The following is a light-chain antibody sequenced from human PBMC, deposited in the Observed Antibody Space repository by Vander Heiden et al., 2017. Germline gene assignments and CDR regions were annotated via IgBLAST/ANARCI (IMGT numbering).Light chain of an antibody. CDR1: STNIGSNS. CDR3: AAWDDSLSVLYV. V-gene: IGLV1-44*01. J-gene: IGLJ1*01. Sequence: QSVLTPPPSASGTPGQRVTISCSGSSTNIGSNSVNWYQHLPGTAPKLLIHSSNQRPSGVPDRFSGSKSGTSASLAISGLQSEDEADYYCAAWDDSLSVLYVFGTGTKLTVL. CDR2: SSN.